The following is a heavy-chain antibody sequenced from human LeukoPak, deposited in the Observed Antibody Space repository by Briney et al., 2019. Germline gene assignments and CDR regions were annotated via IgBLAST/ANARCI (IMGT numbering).Heavy chain of an antibody. CDR2: INPNSGGT. V-gene: IGHV1-2*02. J-gene: IGHJ5*02. CDR3: ARPYCSSTSCYRSRANWFDP. D-gene: IGHD2-2*01. CDR1: GYTFTSYY. Sequence: ASVKVSCKASGYTFTSYYMHWVRQAPGQGLEWMGWINPNSGGTNYAQKFQGRVTMTRDTSISTAYMELSRLRSDDTAVYYCARPYCSSTSCYRSRANWFDPWGQGTLVTVSS.